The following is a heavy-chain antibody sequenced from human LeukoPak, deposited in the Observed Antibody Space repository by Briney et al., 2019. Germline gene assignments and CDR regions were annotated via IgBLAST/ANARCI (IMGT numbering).Heavy chain of an antibody. CDR1: GGSISSYY. V-gene: IGHV4-4*07. CDR3: ARDSYYYDSSGYYLGAFDI. CDR2: IYTSGST. Sequence: SETLSLTCTVSGGSISSYYWSWIRQPAGKGLEWIGRIYTSGSTNYNPPLKSRVTMSVDTSKNQFSLKLSSVTAADTAVYYCARDSYYYDSSGYYLGAFDIWGQGTMVTVSS. J-gene: IGHJ3*02. D-gene: IGHD3-22*01.